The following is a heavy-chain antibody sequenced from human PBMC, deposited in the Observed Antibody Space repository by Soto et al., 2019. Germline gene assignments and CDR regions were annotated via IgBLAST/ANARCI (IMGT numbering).Heavy chain of an antibody. Sequence: EVQLVESGGGLVQPGGSLRLSCAASGFTFSSYYMSWVRQAPGKGLEWVANIKQDGSGKYYVDSVKGRFTISRDNAKNSLYLQMNSLRAEDTAVYYCASHQNYRLDYWGQGTLVTVSS. CDR3: ASHQNYRLDY. D-gene: IGHD1-7*01. CDR1: GFTFSSYY. J-gene: IGHJ4*02. V-gene: IGHV3-7*03. CDR2: IKQDGSGK.